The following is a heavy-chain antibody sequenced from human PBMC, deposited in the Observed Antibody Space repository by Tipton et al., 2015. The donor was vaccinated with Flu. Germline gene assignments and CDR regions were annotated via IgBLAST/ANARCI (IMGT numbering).Heavy chain of an antibody. CDR1: GFTFSGYG. Sequence: SGFTFSGYGMHWVRQAPGKGLEWVAFIRHDESDKYYADSVRGRFTISRDNSKNALYLAINSLRTDDTAVYYCAKDGWDTSGWYPFDYWGQGTLVTVSS. J-gene: IGHJ4*02. CDR2: IRHDESDK. D-gene: IGHD6-19*01. V-gene: IGHV3-30*02. CDR3: AKDGWDTSGWYPFDY.